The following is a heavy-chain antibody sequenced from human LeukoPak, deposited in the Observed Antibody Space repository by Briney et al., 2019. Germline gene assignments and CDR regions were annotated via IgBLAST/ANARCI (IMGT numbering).Heavy chain of an antibody. CDR2: IWYDGSNK. CDR3: ARDALPYYYDSNGFSLQGYYFDY. V-gene: IGHV3-33*01. D-gene: IGHD3-22*01. CDR1: GFTFSSYG. J-gene: IGHJ4*02. Sequence: GGSLRLSCAASGFTFSSYGMHWVRQAPGKGLEWVAVIWYDGSNKYYADSVKGRFTISRDNSKNTLYLQMNSLRAEDTAVYYCARDALPYYYDSNGFSLQGYYFDYWGQGTLVTVSS.